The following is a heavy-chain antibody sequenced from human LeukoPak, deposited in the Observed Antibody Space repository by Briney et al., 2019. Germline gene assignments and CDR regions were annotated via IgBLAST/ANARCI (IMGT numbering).Heavy chain of an antibody. CDR1: GFTFRNYG. CDR3: ARDAYYYDSSSYYRNAFDI. CDR2: IWYDGSNK. D-gene: IGHD3-22*01. Sequence: PGGSLRLSCTASGFTFRNYGMNWVRQAPGKGLEWVAGIWYDGSNKDYVDSVKGRFTISRDNSKNTLYLEMNSLRAEDTAVYYCARDAYYYDSSSYYRNAFDIWGQGTVVTVSS. V-gene: IGHV3-33*01. J-gene: IGHJ3*02.